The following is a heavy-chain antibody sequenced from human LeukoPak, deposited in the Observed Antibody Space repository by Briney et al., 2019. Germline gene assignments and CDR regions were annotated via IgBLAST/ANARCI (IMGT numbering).Heavy chain of an antibody. CDR3: ATYINWVAGDV. Sequence: GGSPRLSCAASEFTFSDSWMSWVRQASGKGLEWVAAIKEDGSMDSVKGRFTISRDNAKNSLYLQMNSLRDEDTAVYHCATYINWVAGDVWGQGTAVSVSS. J-gene: IGHJ6*02. CDR2: IKEDG. CDR1: EFTFSDSW. V-gene: IGHV3-7*01. D-gene: IGHD1-1*01.